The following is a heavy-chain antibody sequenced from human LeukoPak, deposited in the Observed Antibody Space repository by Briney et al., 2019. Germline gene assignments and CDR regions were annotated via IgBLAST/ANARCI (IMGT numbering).Heavy chain of an antibody. CDR1: GFTFSSYS. Sequence: PGGSLRLSCAASGFTFSSYSMNWVRQAPGKGLEWVSSISSSSSYIYYADSVKGRFTISRDNAKNSLYLQMNSLRAEDTAVYYCARAIKWELYYYVDVWGKGTTVTVSS. J-gene: IGHJ6*03. V-gene: IGHV3-21*01. CDR3: ARAIKWELYYYVDV. D-gene: IGHD1-26*01. CDR2: ISSSSSYI.